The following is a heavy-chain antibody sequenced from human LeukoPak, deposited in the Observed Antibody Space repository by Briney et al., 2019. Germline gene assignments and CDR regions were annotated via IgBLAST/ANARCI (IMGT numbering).Heavy chain of an antibody. CDR1: GFTFSIYA. D-gene: IGHD3-22*01. CDR3: AKDRPNYYESNGHYYRRDGDS. CDR2: TSSGGDYT. V-gene: IGHV3-23*01. Sequence: GGSLRLSCAASGFTFSIYAMSWVRQAPGKGLEWVSSTSSGGDYTYYAGSVKGRFTISRDNSKNTLYLQMNSLRAEVTATYYCAKDRPNYYESNGHYYRRDGDSWGQGTLVTVSS. J-gene: IGHJ5*01.